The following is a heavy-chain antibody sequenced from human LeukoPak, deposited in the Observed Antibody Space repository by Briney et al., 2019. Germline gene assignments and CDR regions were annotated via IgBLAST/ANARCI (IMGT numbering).Heavy chain of an antibody. Sequence: PSETLSLTCTVSGGSISSYYWSWIRQPPGKGLEWIGYIYYSGSTYYNPSLKSRVTISVDTSKNQFSLKLSSVTAADTAVYYCARDIVVVPAAPSRPNENNWFDPWGQGTLVTVSS. CDR3: ARDIVVVPAAPSRPNENNWFDP. CDR1: GGSISSYY. D-gene: IGHD2-2*01. J-gene: IGHJ5*02. CDR2: IYYSGST. V-gene: IGHV4-59*12.